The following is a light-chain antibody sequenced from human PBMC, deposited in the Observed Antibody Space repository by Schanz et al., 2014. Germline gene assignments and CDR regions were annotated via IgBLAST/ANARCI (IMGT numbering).Light chain of an antibody. CDR3: SSYTSSSTLLYV. Sequence: QSALTQPASVSGSPGQSITISCTGTSSDVGGYSYVSWYQQHPGKAPKLMIYDVSNRPSGVSNRFSGSKSGNTASLTISGLQAEDEADYYCSSYTSSSTLLYVFGTGTKLTVL. V-gene: IGLV2-14*01. CDR1: SSDVGGYSY. CDR2: DVS. J-gene: IGLJ1*01.